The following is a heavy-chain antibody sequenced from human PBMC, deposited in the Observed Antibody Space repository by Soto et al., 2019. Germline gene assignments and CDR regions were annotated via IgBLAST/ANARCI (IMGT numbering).Heavy chain of an antibody. D-gene: IGHD3-22*01. V-gene: IGHV3-30-3*01. Sequence: GGSLRLSCAASGFTFSSYAMHWVRQAPGKGLEWVAVISYDGSNKYYADSVKGRFTISRDNSKNTLYLQMNSLRAEDTAVYYCARDGPHDSSGYYYEDGAFDIWGQGTMVTVS. CDR2: ISYDGSNK. CDR1: GFTFSSYA. J-gene: IGHJ3*02. CDR3: ARDGPHDSSGYYYEDGAFDI.